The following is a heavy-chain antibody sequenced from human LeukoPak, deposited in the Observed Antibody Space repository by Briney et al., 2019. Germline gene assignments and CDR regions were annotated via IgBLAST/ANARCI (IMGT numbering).Heavy chain of an antibody. CDR3: ARIFNYYDTSGYYT. V-gene: IGHV1-2*02. Sequence: ASVKVSCKASGYTLTGYFLHWVRQAPGQGLEWMGWINPNSGGTTFAQKFQGRVTMTRDTSISTTYMELSRLRSDDTAVYYCARIFNYYDTSGYYTWGQGTLVTVSS. J-gene: IGHJ5*02. CDR1: GYTLTGYF. D-gene: IGHD3-22*01. CDR2: INPNSGGT.